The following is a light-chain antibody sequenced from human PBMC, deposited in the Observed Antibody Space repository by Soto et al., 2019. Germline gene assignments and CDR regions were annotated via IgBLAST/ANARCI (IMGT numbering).Light chain of an antibody. CDR3: HQYNNWPPVRT. V-gene: IGKV3-15*01. CDR1: QSVSSN. CDR2: DAS. J-gene: IGKJ1*01. Sequence: EIVMTQSPATLSVSPGERATHTCRASQSVSSNIAWYQQKPGQARRLLLYDASTMATGIPARFSGSGSGTEFTITISSLQSEDFAIYFCHQYNNWPPVRTFGQGTKVEIK.